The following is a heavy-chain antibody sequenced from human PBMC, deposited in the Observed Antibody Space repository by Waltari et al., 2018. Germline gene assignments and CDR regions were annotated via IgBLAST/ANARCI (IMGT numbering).Heavy chain of an antibody. CDR3: ARVGYCSGGTCAGLDC. D-gene: IGHD2-15*01. CDR2: IRNKAHSYTT. V-gene: IGHV3-72*01. Sequence: EVQLVESGGDLVQSGGSLRLSCAASGFTFSDNYMAWVRQAPGKGLEWVGRIRNKAHSYTTEYAASVKGRFTISRDDSKKSLYLQMNSLKTEDTAVYYCARVGYCSGGTCAGLDCWGQGILVTVSS. CDR1: GFTFSDNY. J-gene: IGHJ4*02.